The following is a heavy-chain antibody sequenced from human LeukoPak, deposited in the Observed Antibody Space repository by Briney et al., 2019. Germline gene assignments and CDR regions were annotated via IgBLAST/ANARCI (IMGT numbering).Heavy chain of an antibody. CDR2: ISGDGGST. CDR3: AKDKAVVAPYYFDY. D-gene: IGHD2-15*01. Sequence: SGGSLRLSCAASGFTFNHNAMHWVRQAPGKGLEWVSLISGDGGSTYYADSVKGRFTISRDNSKNSLYLQMNSLRGEDTALYYCAKDKAVVAPYYFDYWGQGTLVTVSS. J-gene: IGHJ4*02. V-gene: IGHV3-43*02. CDR1: GFTFNHNA.